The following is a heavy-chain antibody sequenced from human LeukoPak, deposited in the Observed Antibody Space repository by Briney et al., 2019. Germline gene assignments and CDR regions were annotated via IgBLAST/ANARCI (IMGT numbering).Heavy chain of an antibody. J-gene: IGHJ3*02. CDR3: ARDVMGLRGGGGLDI. D-gene: IGHD3-16*01. CDR2: MNIDGSSR. CDR1: GFTFSKYW. Sequence: PGGSLRLSRAASGFTFSKYWMHWVRQAPGKGLVWVSRMNIDGSSRSYADSVEGRFTISRDNAKNTLYLQMNSLRAEDTAVYYCARDVMGLRGGGGLDIWGQGTMVTASS. V-gene: IGHV3-74*01.